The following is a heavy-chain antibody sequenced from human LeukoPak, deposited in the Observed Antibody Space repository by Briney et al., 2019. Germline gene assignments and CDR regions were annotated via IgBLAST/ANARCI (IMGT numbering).Heavy chain of an antibody. Sequence: ASVKDSFKASGYTFTSYGISWVRQAPGQGLEWMGWISAYNGNTNYAQKLQGRVTMTTDTSTSTAYMEMRSLRSDDTAVYYCARVAHGDYVDYWGQGTLVTVSS. J-gene: IGHJ4*02. CDR1: GYTFTSYG. D-gene: IGHD4-17*01. CDR3: ARVAHGDYVDY. CDR2: ISAYNGNT. V-gene: IGHV1-18*01.